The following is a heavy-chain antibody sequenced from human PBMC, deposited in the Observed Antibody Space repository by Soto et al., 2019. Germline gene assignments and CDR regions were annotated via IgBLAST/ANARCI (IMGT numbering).Heavy chain of an antibody. CDR3: APDFWSGYYRNDWFDP. CDR1: GGSISSSSYY. J-gene: IGHJ5*02. CDR2: IYYSGST. Sequence: QLQLQESGPGLVKPSETLSLTCTVSGGSISSSSYYWGWIRQPPGKGLEWIGSIYYSGSTYYNPSLQSRVTISVDTSKNQFPLKLSSVNAADTAVYYCAPDFWSGYYRNDWFDPWGQGTLVTVSS. V-gene: IGHV4-39*01. D-gene: IGHD3-3*01.